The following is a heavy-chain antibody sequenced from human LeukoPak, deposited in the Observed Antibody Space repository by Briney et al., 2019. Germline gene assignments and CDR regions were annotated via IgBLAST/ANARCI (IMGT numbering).Heavy chain of an antibody. D-gene: IGHD3-22*01. J-gene: IGHJ4*02. CDR3: AKDGIRYYYDSSGYYGDY. CDR2: ISYEGSNE. CDR1: GFSFSSYG. V-gene: IGHV3-30*18. Sequence: GGSLRLSCAVSGFSFSSYGMHWVRQAPGKGLEWVALISYEGSNEYYADSVKGRFTISRDNSKNTLYLQMTSLRAEDTAVYYCAKDGIRYYYDSSGYYGDYWGQGTLVTVSS.